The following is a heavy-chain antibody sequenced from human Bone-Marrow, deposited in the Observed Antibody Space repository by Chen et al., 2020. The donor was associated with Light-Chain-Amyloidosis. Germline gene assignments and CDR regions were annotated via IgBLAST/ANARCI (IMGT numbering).Heavy chain of an antibody. Sequence: QLQLQESGPGLVKPSETLSLTCTVSGGSISSSSYYWGWIRQPPGKGLEWIGSIYYSGSTYYNPSLKSRVTISVDTSKNQFSLKLSSVTAADTAVYYCARHSLKDALLLSYFDYWGQGTLVTVSS. CDR2: IYYSGST. D-gene: IGHD3-10*01. CDR3: ARHSLKDALLLSYFDY. V-gene: IGHV4-39*01. CDR1: GGSISSSSYY. J-gene: IGHJ4*02.